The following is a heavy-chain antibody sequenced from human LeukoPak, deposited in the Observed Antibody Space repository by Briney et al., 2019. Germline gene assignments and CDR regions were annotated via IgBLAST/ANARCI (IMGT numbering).Heavy chain of an antibody. J-gene: IGHJ4*02. CDR3: ARNPVTTKYFDY. CDR2: INPSGGST. Sequence: ASVKVSCTASGYTLTSYYMHWGREAPGQGIERRGIINPSGGSTRYAQKFQGRVTMTRDTSTSTVYMELSRLRSEDTAVYYCARNPVTTKYFDYWGQGTLVTVSS. D-gene: IGHD4-17*01. CDR1: GYTLTSYY. V-gene: IGHV1-46*01.